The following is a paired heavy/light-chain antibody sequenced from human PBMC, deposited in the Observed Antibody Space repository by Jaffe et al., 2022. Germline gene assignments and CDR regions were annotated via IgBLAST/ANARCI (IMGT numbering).Light chain of an antibody. CDR3: QQYGSSPPVT. CDR2: GAS. CDR1: QSVSSSY. V-gene: IGKV3-20*01. J-gene: IGKJ2*01. Sequence: EIVLTQSPGTLSLSPGERATLSCRASQSVSSSYLAWYQQKPGQAPRLLIYGASSRATGIPDRFSGSGSGTDFTLTISRLEPEDFAVYYCQQYGSSPPVTFGQGTKLEIK.
Heavy chain of an antibody. V-gene: IGHV1-69*01. D-gene: IGHD3-10*01. Sequence: QVQLVQSGAEVKKPGSSVKVSCKASGGTFSSYAISWVRQAPGQGLEWMGGIIPIFGTANYAQKFQGRVTITADESTSTAYMELSSLRSEDTAVYYCARDGSRPIWFREPFRNWFDPWGQGTLVTVSS. J-gene: IGHJ5*02. CDR2: IIPIFGTA. CDR1: GGTFSSYA. CDR3: ARDGSRPIWFREPFRNWFDP.